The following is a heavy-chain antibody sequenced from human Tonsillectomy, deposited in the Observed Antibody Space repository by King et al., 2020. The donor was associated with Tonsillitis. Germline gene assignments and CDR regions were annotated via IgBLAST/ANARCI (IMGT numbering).Heavy chain of an antibody. CDR1: GFTFSSFA. J-gene: IGHJ4*02. CDR2: ISGSVGST. V-gene: IGHV3-23*04. CDR3: AKGGSGWYGGLDY. Sequence: VQLVESGGGLVQPGGSLRLSCAASGFTFSSFAMNWVRQAPGKGLEWVSTISGSVGSTYYADSVKGRFIISRDNSKNTLYLQMDSLRAEDTAVYYCAKGGSGWYGGLDYWGQGTLVTVSS. D-gene: IGHD6-19*01.